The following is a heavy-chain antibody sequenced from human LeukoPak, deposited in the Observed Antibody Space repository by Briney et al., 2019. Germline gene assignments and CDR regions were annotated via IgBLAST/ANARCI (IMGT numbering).Heavy chain of an antibody. CDR3: ARYYDYVWGSFDY. J-gene: IGHJ4*02. Sequence: SETLSLTCTVSGGSISSGNYYWSWIRQPPGKGLECIGYIYYSGSTYYNPSLKSRVTISVDTSKNQFSLKLSSVTAADTAVYYCARYYDYVWGSFDYWGQGTLVTVSS. CDR2: IYYSGST. V-gene: IGHV4-30-4*08. D-gene: IGHD3-16*01. CDR1: GGSISSGNYY.